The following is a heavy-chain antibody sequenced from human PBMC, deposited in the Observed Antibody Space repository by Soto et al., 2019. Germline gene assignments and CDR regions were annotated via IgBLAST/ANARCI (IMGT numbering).Heavy chain of an antibody. J-gene: IGHJ4*02. CDR1: GYTFTSYA. V-gene: IGHV1-3*01. D-gene: IGHD6-13*01. CDR2: INAGNGNT. Sequence: ASVKVSCKASGYTFTSYAMHWVRQAPGQRLEWMGWINAGNGNTKYSQKFQGRVTITRDTSASTAYMELRSLRSDDTAVYYCARDTAAAGIFEYWGQGTLVTVSS. CDR3: ARDTAAAGIFEY.